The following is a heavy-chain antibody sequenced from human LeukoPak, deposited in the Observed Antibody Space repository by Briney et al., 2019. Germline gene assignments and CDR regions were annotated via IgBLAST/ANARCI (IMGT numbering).Heavy chain of an antibody. CDR3: ARDSRITMIVVVNHFDY. D-gene: IGHD3-22*01. Sequence: PGGSLRLSCAASGFTFSSYWMSWVRQAPGKGLEWVANIKQDGSEKYYVDSVKGRFTISRDNAKNSLYLQMNSLRAEDTAVYYCARDSRITMIVVVNHFDYWGQGTLVTVSS. V-gene: IGHV3-7*01. J-gene: IGHJ4*02. CDR2: IKQDGSEK. CDR1: GFTFSSYW.